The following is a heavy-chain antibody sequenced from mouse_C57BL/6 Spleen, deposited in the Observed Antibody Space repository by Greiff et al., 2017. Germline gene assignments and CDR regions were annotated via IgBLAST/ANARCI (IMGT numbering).Heavy chain of an antibody. V-gene: IGHV3-6*01. Sequence: EVQLQESGPGLVKPSQSLSLTCSVTGYSITSGYYWNWIRQFPGNKLEWMGYISYDGSNNYNPSLKNRISITRDTSKNQFFLKLNSVTTEDTATYYCAREGELGPLDYWGQGTTLTGSS. CDR1: GYSITSGYY. D-gene: IGHD4-1*01. J-gene: IGHJ2*01. CDR2: ISYDGSN. CDR3: AREGELGPLDY.